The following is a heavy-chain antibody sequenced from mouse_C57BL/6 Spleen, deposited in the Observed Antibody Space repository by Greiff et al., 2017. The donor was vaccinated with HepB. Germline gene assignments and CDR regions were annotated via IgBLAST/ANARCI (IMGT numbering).Heavy chain of an antibody. D-gene: IGHD2-4*01. Sequence: EVKLMESGEGLVKPGGSLKLSCAASGFTFSSYAMSWVRQTPEKRLEWVAYISSGGDYIYYADTVKGRFTISRDNARNTLYLQMSSLKSEDTAMYYCTRGGDYDEEDYWGQGTSVTVSS. CDR3: TRGGDYDEEDY. CDR2: ISSGGDYI. CDR1: GFTFSSYA. J-gene: IGHJ4*01. V-gene: IGHV5-9-1*02.